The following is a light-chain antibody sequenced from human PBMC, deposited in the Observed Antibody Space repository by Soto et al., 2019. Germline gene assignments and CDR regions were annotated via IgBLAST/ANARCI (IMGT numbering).Light chain of an antibody. V-gene: IGKV1-12*01. J-gene: IGKJ2*01. Sequence: DIQMTQSPSSVSASVGDRVTITCRASQDINRWIDWYQQKPGKAPKLLIYAASSLQSGVPSRFSGSGSGTDFSLTISSLQPEDFATYYCQQANSFPYTFCQGAKLEI. CDR1: QDINRW. CDR3: QQANSFPYT. CDR2: AAS.